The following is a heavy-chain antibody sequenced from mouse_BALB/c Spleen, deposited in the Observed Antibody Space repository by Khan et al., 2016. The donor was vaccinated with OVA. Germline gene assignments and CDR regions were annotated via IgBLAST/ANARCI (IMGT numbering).Heavy chain of an antibody. V-gene: IGHV2-6*02. CDR1: GFSLTSYG. J-gene: IGHJ4*01. Sequence: QVQLKESGPGLVAPSQSLSITCTVSGFSLTSYGVHWVRQPPGKGLEWLVVIWSDGITTYNSTLKSRLSISKDNSKSQVFLKMNSLQTDVTAMYYCARSDFYAMDYWGQGTSVTVSS. CDR3: ARSDFYAMDY. CDR2: IWSDGIT.